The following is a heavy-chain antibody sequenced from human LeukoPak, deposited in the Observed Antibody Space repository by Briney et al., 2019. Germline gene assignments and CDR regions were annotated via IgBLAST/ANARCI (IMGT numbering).Heavy chain of an antibody. CDR3: ARSAGGGLIDY. CDR1: GGAISSYY. CDR2: IYYSGST. Sequence: NTSETLSLTCTDSGGAISSYYWSWIRQPPGKGLEWIGYIYYSGSTNYNPSLKGRVTISVDTSKNQFSLKLSSVTAADTAVYYCARSAGGGLIDYWGQGTLVTVSS. D-gene: IGHD5-24*01. V-gene: IGHV4-59*01. J-gene: IGHJ4*02.